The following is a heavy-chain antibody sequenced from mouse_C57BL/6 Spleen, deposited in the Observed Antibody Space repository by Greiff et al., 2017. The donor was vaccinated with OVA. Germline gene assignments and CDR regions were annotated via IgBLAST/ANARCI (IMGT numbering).Heavy chain of an antibody. D-gene: IGHD1-1*01. V-gene: IGHV14-2*01. J-gene: IGHJ2*01. Sequence: EVQLQQSGAELVKPGASVKLSCTASGFNIKDYYMHWVKQRTEQGLEWIGRIDPEDGDTKYAPKFQGKATITADTSSNTAYLQLSSLTSEDTAVYYCARWYGSSYDCFDYWGQGTTLTVSS. CDR2: IDPEDGDT. CDR1: GFNIKDYY. CDR3: ARWYGSSYDCFDY.